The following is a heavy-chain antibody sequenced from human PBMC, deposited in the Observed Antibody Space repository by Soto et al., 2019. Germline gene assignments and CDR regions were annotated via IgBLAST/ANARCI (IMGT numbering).Heavy chain of an antibody. CDR1: GYTFTGYS. CDR2: INPNSGGT. CDR3: ARDELEQQLIFDY. V-gene: IGHV1-2*02. D-gene: IGHD6-13*01. J-gene: IGHJ4*02. Sequence: GSVKVSCTASGYTFTGYSMHWVPQAPGEGLGWMGWINPNSGGTNYAQKFQGRVTMTRDTSISTAYMELSRLRSDDTAVYYCARDELEQQLIFDYWGQGTLVTVSS.